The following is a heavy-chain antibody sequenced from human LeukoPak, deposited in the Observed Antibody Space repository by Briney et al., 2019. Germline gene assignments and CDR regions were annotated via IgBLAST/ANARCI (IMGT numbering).Heavy chain of an antibody. CDR1: GFTFGSYA. CDR3: ARGVAATYGFPYYFDY. D-gene: IGHD2-15*01. CDR2: ISYDGSNK. Sequence: PGGSLRLSCAASGFTFGSYAMHWVRQAPGKGLEWVAVISYDGSNKYYADSVKGRFTISRDNSKNTLYLQMNSLRAEDTAVYYCARGVAATYGFPYYFDYWGQGTLVTVSS. J-gene: IGHJ4*02. V-gene: IGHV3-30*04.